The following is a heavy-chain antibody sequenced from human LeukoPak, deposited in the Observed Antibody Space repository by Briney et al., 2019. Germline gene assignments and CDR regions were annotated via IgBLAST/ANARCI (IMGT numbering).Heavy chain of an antibody. CDR3: AGWYYYDSSGYYPFDY. CDR2: TYHSGSI. J-gene: IGHJ4*02. D-gene: IGHD3-22*01. CDR1: GYSISSDYY. V-gene: IGHV4-38-2*02. Sequence: SETLSLTCTVSGYSISSDYYWGWIRQPPGKGLEWIGSTYHSGSIYYNPSFKSRATILVDTSKNKFSLKLSSVTAADTAVYYCAGWYYYDSSGYYPFDYWGQGTLVTVSS.